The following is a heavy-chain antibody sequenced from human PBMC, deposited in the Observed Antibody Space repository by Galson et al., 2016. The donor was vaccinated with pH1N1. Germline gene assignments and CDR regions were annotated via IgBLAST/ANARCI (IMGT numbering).Heavy chain of an antibody. V-gene: IGHV3-30*03. Sequence: SLRLSCAASGFTFSTYGMNWVRQAPGKGLEWVAVISYDGNNKYYVDSVKDRFTISRDNSRNTLYLQMTSLRAEDTAVYYWARDRPQMLLRYFEWLLGDAMDVWGQGTTVTVSS. CDR1: GFTFSTYG. CDR3: ARDRPQMLLRYFEWLLGDAMDV. CDR2: ISYDGNNK. D-gene: IGHD3-9*01. J-gene: IGHJ6*02.